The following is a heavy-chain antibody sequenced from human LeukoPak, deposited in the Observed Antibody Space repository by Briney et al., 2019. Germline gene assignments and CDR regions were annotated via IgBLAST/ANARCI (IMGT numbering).Heavy chain of an antibody. CDR3: ASGVSVGYYYGMDV. V-gene: IGHV3-30-3*01. CDR2: ISYDGSNK. Sequence: GGSLRLSCAASGLTFSNYSMHWVRQAPGKGLEWVAVISYDGSNKYYADSVKGRFTISRDNSKNTLYLQMNSLRAEDTAVYYCASGVSVGYYYGMDVWGQGTTVTVSS. J-gene: IGHJ6*02. CDR1: GLTFSNYS. D-gene: IGHD6-13*01.